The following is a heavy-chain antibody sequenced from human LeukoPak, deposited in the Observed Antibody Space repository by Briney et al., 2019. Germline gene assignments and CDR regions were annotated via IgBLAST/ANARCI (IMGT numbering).Heavy chain of an antibody. CDR1: GYTFINYG. CDR3: ARVTSGSYPRS. Sequence: ASVKVSCKASGYTFINYGITWVRQAPGQGLEWMGWISAYNGNTHYAQKLQDRVTMTTDTSTSTAYMELRSLRSDDTAVYYCARVTSGSYPRSWGQGTLVTVSS. V-gene: IGHV1-18*01. CDR2: ISAYNGNT. J-gene: IGHJ5*02. D-gene: IGHD1-26*01.